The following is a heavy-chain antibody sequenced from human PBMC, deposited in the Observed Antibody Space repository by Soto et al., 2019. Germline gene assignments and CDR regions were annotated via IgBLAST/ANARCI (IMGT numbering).Heavy chain of an antibody. J-gene: IGHJ5*01. CDR1: GGSFSGHS. CDR3: STRAYDTNGYYRFDP. D-gene: IGHD3-22*01. Sequence: SETLSLTCAVYGGSFSGHSWTWIRQSPGKGLEWIGDINHSGRVNYSPSLKSRVTISLDTSKNQFSLTLSAVTAADTAMYYCSTRAYDTNGYYRFDPWGQGTLVTVS. V-gene: IGHV4-34*01. CDR2: INHSGRV.